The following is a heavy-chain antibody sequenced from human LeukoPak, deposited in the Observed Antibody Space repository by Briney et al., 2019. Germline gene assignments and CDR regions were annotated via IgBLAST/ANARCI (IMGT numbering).Heavy chain of an antibody. V-gene: IGHV1-69*04. CDR1: GGTFSSYT. D-gene: IGHD1-1*01. CDR2: IIPILGIA. Sequence: ASVKVSCKASGGTFSSYTISWVRQAPGQGLEWMGRIIPILGIANYAQKFQGRVTITADKSTSTAYMELSSLRSEDTAVYYCAREEPTTGTRGVFGAIWGQGTMVTVSS. CDR3: AREEPTTGTRGVFGAI. J-gene: IGHJ3*02.